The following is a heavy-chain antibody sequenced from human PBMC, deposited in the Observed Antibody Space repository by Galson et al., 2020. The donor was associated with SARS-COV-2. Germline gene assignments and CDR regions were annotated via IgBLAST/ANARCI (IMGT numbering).Heavy chain of an antibody. Sequence: ALHGESLKISCAASGFTFSSYWMHWVRQAPGKGLVWVSRIYSEGSSTSCADSVKDRFTISGDNAKNTLYLQMNSLRAEDTAVYYCARDFRYGSGSYNHENWFDPWGQGTLVTVSS. D-gene: IGHD3-10*01. CDR3: ARDFRYGSGSYNHENWFDP. J-gene: IGHJ5*02. V-gene: IGHV3-74*01. CDR1: GFTFSSYW. CDR2: IYSEGSST.